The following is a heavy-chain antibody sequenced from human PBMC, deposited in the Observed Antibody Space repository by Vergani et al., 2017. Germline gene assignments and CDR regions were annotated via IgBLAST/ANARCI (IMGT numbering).Heavy chain of an antibody. CDR2: IDWDDDK. V-gene: IGHV2-70*15. CDR1: GCSLSTSGMC. J-gene: IGHJ4*02. D-gene: IGHD3-22*01. CDR3: ARSTYYYDSSGYLDY. Sequence: QVTLRESGPALVKPTQTLTLTCTFSGCSLSTSGMCVSWIRQPPGKALEWLARIDWDDDKYYSTSLKTRLTISKDTSKNQVFLTMTNMDPVDTATYYCARSTYYYDSSGYLDYWGQGTLVTVSS.